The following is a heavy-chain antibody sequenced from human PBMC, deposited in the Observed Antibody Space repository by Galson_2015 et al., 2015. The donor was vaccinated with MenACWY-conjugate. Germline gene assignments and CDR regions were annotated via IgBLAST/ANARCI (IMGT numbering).Heavy chain of an antibody. CDR1: GYSFTSYW. V-gene: IGHV5-10-1*01. CDR3: ARRLNYYGSGPYSFDI. CDR2: IDPSDSYT. D-gene: IGHD3-10*01. Sequence: QSGAEVKKPGESLRISCKGSGYSFTSYWISWVRQMPGKGLEWMGRIDPSDSYTNYSPSFQGHVTISADKSISTAYLQWSSLKASDTDMYYCARRLNYYGSGPYSFDIWGQGTMVTVSS. J-gene: IGHJ3*02.